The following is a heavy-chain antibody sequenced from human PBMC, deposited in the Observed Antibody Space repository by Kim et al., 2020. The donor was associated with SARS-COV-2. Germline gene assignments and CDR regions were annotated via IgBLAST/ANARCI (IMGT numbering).Heavy chain of an antibody. CDR1: GFTFSSYA. CDR2: ISGSGGST. D-gene: IGHD3-3*01. V-gene: IGHV3-23*01. J-gene: IGHJ4*02. CDR3: AKVRGYDFWSGYYTRWFGDPLTIGFDY. Sequence: GGSLRLSCAASGFTFSSYAMSWVRQAPGKGLEWVSAISGSGGSTYYADSVKGRFTISRDNSKNTLYLQMNSLRAEDTAVYYCAKVRGYDFWSGYYTRWFGDPLTIGFDYWGQGTLVTVSS.